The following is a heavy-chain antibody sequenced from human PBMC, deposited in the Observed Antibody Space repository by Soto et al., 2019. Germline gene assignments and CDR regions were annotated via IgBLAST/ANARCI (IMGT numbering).Heavy chain of an antibody. D-gene: IGHD1-7*01. CDR3: ARGRGNWNFWWFDP. CDR1: GYTFTSYA. V-gene: IGHV1-3*01. Sequence: QVQLVQSGAEVKKPGASVKVSCKASGYTFTSYAMHWVRQAPGQRLEWMGWINAGNGNTRYSQKFQGRVTITRDTSASTAYMELSSLRSEDTAVYYCARGRGNWNFWWFDPWGQGTLVTVSS. J-gene: IGHJ5*02. CDR2: INAGNGNT.